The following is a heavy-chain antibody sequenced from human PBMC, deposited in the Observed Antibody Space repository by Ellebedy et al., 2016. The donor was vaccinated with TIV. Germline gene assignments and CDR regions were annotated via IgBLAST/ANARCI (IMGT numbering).Heavy chain of an antibody. CDR1: GFTFSSYS. CDR2: ISSSSSYI. V-gene: IGHV3-21*01. Sequence: GESLKISXAASGFTFSSYSMNWVRQAPGKGLEWVSSISSSSSYIYYADSVKGRFTISRDNAKNSLYLQMNSLRAGDTAVYYCARAPRYYYDSSGHGYWGQGTLVTVSS. CDR3: ARAPRYYYDSSGHGY. J-gene: IGHJ4*02. D-gene: IGHD3-22*01.